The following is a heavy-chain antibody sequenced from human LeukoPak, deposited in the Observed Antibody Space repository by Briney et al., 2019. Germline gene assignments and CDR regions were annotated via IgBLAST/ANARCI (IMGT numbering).Heavy chain of an antibody. D-gene: IGHD2-8*02. CDR1: GFTFSSYW. CDR3: ARGLLGIDY. Sequence: GGSLRLSCAASGFTFSSYWMSWVRQAPGKGLEWVANIKQDGSEKYYADSVKGRFTISRDNAKNTLYLQMNSLRVEDTAVYYCARGLLGIDYWGQGTLVTVSS. CDR2: IKQDGSEK. V-gene: IGHV3-7*01. J-gene: IGHJ4*02.